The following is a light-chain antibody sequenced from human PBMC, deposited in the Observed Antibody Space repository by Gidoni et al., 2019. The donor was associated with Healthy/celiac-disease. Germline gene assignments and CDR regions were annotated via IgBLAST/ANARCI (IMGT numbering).Light chain of an antibody. V-gene: IGKV3-15*01. CDR1: QSVSSN. CDR3: QQYNNWPPLT. CDR2: GAS. Sequence: DIVMTQSPATLSVSPGERATLSCRASQSVSSNLAWYQQKPGQAPRLRIYGASTRATGIPARFSGSGSGTEFTLTISSLQSEDFAVDYCQQYNNWPPLTFGGGTKVEIK. J-gene: IGKJ4*01.